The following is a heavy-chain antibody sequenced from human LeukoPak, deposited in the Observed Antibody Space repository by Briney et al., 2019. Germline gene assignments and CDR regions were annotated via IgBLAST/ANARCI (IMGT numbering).Heavy chain of an antibody. CDR1: GFTFSSYA. Sequence: ESGGSLRLSCAASGFTFSSYAMSCVRQAPGKGLEWVSAISGSGGSTYYADYVKSRFTISRDNSKNTLYLKMNSLRAEDTAVYYCAKLNLSGSYYPFDYWGQGTLVTVSS. J-gene: IGHJ4*02. CDR2: ISGSGGST. V-gene: IGHV3-23*01. D-gene: IGHD1-26*01. CDR3: AKLNLSGSYYPFDY.